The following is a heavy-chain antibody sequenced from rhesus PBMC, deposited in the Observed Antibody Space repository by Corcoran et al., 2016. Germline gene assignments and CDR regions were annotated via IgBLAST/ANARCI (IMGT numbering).Heavy chain of an antibody. CDR2: IRSKSNNYET. CDR1: GFTFSRSA. V-gene: IGHV3-118*01. Sequence: EVQLVESGGGLVQPGVSLRLSCAASGFTFSRSALHWVRQASGKGVEWVGRIRSKSNNYETGYAASVKGRFTISRDDSKNTAYLQMNSLKTEDTAVYYCTTDRSVVVTHGTGYWGQGVLVTVSS. J-gene: IGHJ4*01. CDR3: TTDRSVVVTHGTGY. D-gene: IGHD2-21*01.